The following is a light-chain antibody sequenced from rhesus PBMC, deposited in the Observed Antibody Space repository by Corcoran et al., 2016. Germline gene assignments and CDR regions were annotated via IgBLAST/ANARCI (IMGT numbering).Light chain of an antibody. CDR2: YAT. CDR1: QGISSW. V-gene: IGKV1-19*01. J-gene: IGKJ1*01. CDR3: QQYGDLPWT. Sequence: DIQMTQSPSSLSASVGDKVTITCHASQGISSWIAWYQQTPGKAPTPRIYYATSLQSGVPSRFSGSGSWTDYTLTISSLQPEDFATYYWQQYGDLPWTFGQGTKVEIK.